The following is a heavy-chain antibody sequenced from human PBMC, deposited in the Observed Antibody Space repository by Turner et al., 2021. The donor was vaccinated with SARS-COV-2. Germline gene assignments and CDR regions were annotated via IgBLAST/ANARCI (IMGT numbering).Heavy chain of an antibody. J-gene: IGHJ4*02. CDR3: ARGLGGSGDF. CDR2: IDYDGDKI. D-gene: IGHD6-25*01. Sequence: EVQLVESGGGLVQPGGSLRPSCAASGFAFGSYWMSWVRQAPVRGLQWVANIDYDGDKIDYAESVRGRFTVSRDNAYSSLHLDMTSLRVEDTGLYYCARGLGGSGDFWGQGTRVNVSS. CDR1: GFAFGSYW. V-gene: IGHV3-7*01.